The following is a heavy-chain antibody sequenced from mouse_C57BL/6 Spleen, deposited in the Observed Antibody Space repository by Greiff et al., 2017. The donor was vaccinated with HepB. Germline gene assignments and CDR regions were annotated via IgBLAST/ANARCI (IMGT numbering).Heavy chain of an antibody. CDR1: GYTFTDYN. CDR2: INPNNGGT. J-gene: IGHJ4*01. V-gene: IGHV1-22*01. CDR3: ARGGATVVEGAMDY. D-gene: IGHD1-1*01. Sequence: EVQLQQSGPELVKPGASVKMSCKASGYTFTDYNMHWVKQSHGKSLEWIGYINPNNGGTSYNQKFKGKATLTVNKSSSTAYMELRSLTSEDSAVYYWARGGATVVEGAMDYWGQGTSVTVSS.